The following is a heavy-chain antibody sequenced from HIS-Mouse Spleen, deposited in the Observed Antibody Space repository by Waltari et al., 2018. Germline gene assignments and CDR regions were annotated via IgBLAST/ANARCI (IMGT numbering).Heavy chain of an antibody. CDR2: FDPEDGGT. CDR3: ATWAGARVAFDI. J-gene: IGHJ3*02. V-gene: IGHV1-24*01. CDR1: GYTLTELS. D-gene: IGHD1-26*01. Sequence: QVQLVQSGAEVKKPGASVKVSCKVSGYTLTELSMHWVRQAPGKGLEWMGGFDPEDGGTIYAQKLQGRVTMTEDTSTDTAYMELSSLRSEDTAVYYCATWAGARVAFDIWGQGTMVTVSS.